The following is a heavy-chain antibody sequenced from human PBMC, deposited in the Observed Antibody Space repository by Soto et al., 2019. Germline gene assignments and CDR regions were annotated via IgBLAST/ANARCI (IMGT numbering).Heavy chain of an antibody. D-gene: IGHD2-2*01. J-gene: IGHJ4*02. CDR2: ISGSGGST. CDR3: ANDLGYCSSTSCPAFDY. V-gene: IGHV3-23*01. CDR1: GFTFSSYA. Sequence: GGSLRLSCAASGFTFSSYAMSWVRQAPGKGLEWVSAISGSGGSTYYADSVKGRFTISRDNSKNTLYLQMNSLRAEDTAVYYCANDLGYCSSTSCPAFDYWGQGTLVTVSS.